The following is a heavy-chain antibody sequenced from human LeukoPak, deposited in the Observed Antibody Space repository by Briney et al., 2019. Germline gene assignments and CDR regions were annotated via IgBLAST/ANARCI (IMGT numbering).Heavy chain of an antibody. Sequence: SETLSLTCTVSGGSISSGGYYWSWIRQHPGKGLEWIGYIYYSGSTYYNPSLKSRVTISVDTSKNQFSLKLSSVTAADTAVYYCARISHRDHDAFDIWGQGTMVTVSS. CDR1: GGSISSGGYY. J-gene: IGHJ3*02. CDR2: IYYSGST. D-gene: IGHD1-14*01. V-gene: IGHV4-31*03. CDR3: ARISHRDHDAFDI.